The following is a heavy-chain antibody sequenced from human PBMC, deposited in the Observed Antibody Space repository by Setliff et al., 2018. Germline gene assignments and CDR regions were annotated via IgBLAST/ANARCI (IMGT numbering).Heavy chain of an antibody. CDR2: IYYSGST. D-gene: IGHD3-10*01. CDR1: GGSISSYY. V-gene: IGHV4-59*12. J-gene: IGHJ4*02. CDR3: ARESATIGEFPLYYFDK. Sequence: LSLTCTVSGGSISSYYWSWIRQPPGKGLEWIGYIYYSGSTNYNPSLKSRVTISLDSSKNQFSLRLSSVTAADAAVYFCARESATIGEFPLYYFDKWGQGIPVTVSS.